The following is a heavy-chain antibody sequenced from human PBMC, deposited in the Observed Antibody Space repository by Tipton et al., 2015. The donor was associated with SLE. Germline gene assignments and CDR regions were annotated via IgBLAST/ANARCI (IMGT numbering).Heavy chain of an antibody. CDR1: GGSFSAYY. Sequence: TLSLTCAVYGGSFSAYYWSWIRQPPGKGLEWIGSRHHGGSTNHNPALTSRVTISGDPSKNQFSLRLTSVTAADTAVYYCVRDQVGVGDFDYWGQGALVTVSS. CDR3: VRDQVGVGDFDY. D-gene: IGHD3-16*01. V-gene: IGHV4-59*01. J-gene: IGHJ4*02. CDR2: RHHGGST.